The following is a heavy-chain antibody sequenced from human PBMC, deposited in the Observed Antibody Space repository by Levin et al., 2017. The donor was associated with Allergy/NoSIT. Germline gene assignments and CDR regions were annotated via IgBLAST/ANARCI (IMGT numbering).Heavy chain of an antibody. Sequence: PGGSLRLSCAASGFSFYNYAMSWVRQAPGKGLEWVSSIIGSGGSTYYADSVKGRFTISRDNSKNTLYLQMNSLRAEDTAVYYCANSGTCNKAVCYIGAFDIWGQGTMVTVSS. D-gene: IGHD2-8*01. CDR2: IIGSGGST. J-gene: IGHJ3*02. CDR1: GFSFYNYA. CDR3: ANSGTCNKAVCYIGAFDI. V-gene: IGHV3-23*01.